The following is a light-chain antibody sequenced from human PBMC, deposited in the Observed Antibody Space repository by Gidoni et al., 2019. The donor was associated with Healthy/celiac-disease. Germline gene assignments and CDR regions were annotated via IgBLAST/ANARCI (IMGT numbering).Light chain of an antibody. J-gene: IGKJ1*01. Sequence: IQTCQSPSSLSASVLDRVTITCRASQRIISYLTWSQQKPGKAPKLLIYAASSLQSGVPSRFSGRGSGTDFPLTINSLQPEDFASYYCQQSYSTPPWTFGQGTKVEIK. CDR2: AAS. CDR1: QRIISY. CDR3: QQSYSTPPWT. V-gene: IGKV1-39*01.